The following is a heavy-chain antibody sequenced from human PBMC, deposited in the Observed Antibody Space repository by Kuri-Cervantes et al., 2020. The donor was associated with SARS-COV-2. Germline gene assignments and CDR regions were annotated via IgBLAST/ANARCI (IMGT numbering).Heavy chain of an antibody. V-gene: IGHV3-30*18. CDR3: AKEYCSSTSCYFLFGYYYYGMDV. CDR1: GFTFSSYG. Sequence: GGSLRLSCAASGFTFSSYGMHWVRQAPGKGLEWVAVISYDGSNKYYADSVKGRFTISRDNSKNTLYLQMNSLRAEDTAVYYCAKEYCSSTSCYFLFGYYYYGMDVWGQGTTVTVSS. J-gene: IGHJ6*02. D-gene: IGHD2-2*01. CDR2: ISYDGSNK.